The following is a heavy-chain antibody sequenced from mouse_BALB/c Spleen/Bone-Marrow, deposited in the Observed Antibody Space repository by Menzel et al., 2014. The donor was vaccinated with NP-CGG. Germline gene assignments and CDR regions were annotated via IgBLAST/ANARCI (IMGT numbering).Heavy chain of an antibody. J-gene: IGHJ4*01. CDR1: GFNIKDTY. CDR3: ARWEYYAMDY. D-gene: IGHD4-1*01. Sequence: VDLQHTGADPVKPGASGKLSCTASGFNIKDTYMHWVKQRPEQGLEWIGRIDPANGNTKYDPKFQGKATITADTSSNTAYLQLSSLTSEDTAVYYCARWEYYAMDYLNQRASATISS. V-gene: IGHV14-3*02. CDR2: IDPANGNT.